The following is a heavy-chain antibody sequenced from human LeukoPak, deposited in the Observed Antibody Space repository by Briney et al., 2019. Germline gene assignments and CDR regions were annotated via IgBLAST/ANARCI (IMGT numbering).Heavy chain of an antibody. J-gene: IGHJ3*02. Sequence: SETLSLTCAVSGGSISSSNWWSWVRQPPGKGLEWIGEINHSGSTNYNPSLKSRVTISVDASKNQFSLKLSSVTAADTAVYYCARGIAAGYDAFDIWGQGTMVTVSS. CDR3: ARGIAAGYDAFDI. CDR2: INHSGST. CDR1: GGSISSSNW. D-gene: IGHD6-25*01. V-gene: IGHV4-4*02.